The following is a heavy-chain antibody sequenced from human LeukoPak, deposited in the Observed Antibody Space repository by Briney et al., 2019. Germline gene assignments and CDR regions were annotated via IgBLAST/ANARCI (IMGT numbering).Heavy chain of an antibody. D-gene: IGHD3-3*02. CDR2: INYNGAIT. CDR3: ARDRLGPSFSVSHFDL. CDR1: GFTFVDYG. V-gene: IGHV3-20*04. J-gene: IGHJ4*02. Sequence: GVSLRLSCATSGFTFVDYGLSWGRRAPGKGLEWLCAINYNGAITDYADSAKGRFTISRDNAKSSLYLRMDSLRAEDTALYYCARDRLGPSFSVSHFDLWGQGTLVTVSS.